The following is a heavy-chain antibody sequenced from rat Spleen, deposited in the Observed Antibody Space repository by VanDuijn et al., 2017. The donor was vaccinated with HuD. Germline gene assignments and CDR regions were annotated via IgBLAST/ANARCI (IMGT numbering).Heavy chain of an antibody. J-gene: IGHJ2*01. CDR1: GFTFSDYY. D-gene: IGHD3-4*01. V-gene: IGHV5-7*01. CDR3: TRRGQPFYFDY. Sequence: EVQLVESGGGLVQPGRSLKLSCAASGFTFSDYYMAWVRQAPKKGLEWVASISYEGSSTYYRDSVKGRFTISRDYAKTTLYLQMDSLRSEDTATYYCTRRGQPFYFDYWGQGVMVTVSS. CDR2: ISYEGSST.